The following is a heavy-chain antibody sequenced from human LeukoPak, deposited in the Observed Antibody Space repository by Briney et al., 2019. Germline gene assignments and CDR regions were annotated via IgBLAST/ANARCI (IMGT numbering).Heavy chain of an antibody. CDR3: AIDKGIAAAGTDY. Sequence: GGSLRLSCAASGFTFSSYAMSWVRQAPGKGLEWVSAISGSGGSTYYADSVKGRFTISRDNSKNTLYLQMNSLRAEDTAVCYCAIDKGIAAAGTDYWGQGTLVTVSS. D-gene: IGHD6-13*01. J-gene: IGHJ4*02. V-gene: IGHV3-23*01. CDR1: GFTFSSYA. CDR2: ISGSGGST.